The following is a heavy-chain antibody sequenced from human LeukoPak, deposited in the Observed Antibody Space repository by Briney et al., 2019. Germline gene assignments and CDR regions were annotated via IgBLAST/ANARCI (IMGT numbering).Heavy chain of an antibody. J-gene: IGHJ4*02. CDR2: INPSGGST. D-gene: IGHD2-2*02. V-gene: IGHV1-46*01. Sequence: ASVKVSCXASGYTFTSYYMHWVRRAPGQGLEWMGIINPSGGSTSYAQKFQGRVTMTRDTSTSTVYMELSSLRSEDTAVYYCHVSWGIVVVPAAIGVGLGDYWGQGTLVTVSS. CDR3: HVSWGIVVVPAAIGVGLGDY. CDR1: GYTFTSYY.